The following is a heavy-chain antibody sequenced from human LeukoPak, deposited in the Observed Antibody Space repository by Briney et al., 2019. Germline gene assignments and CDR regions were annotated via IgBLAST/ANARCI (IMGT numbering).Heavy chain of an antibody. CDR2: ISNDGNNK. CDR1: GFMFRHYG. Sequence: GGSLRLSCAASGFMFRHYGMHWVRQSPGKGLEWAAVISNDGNNKYYADSVKGRFTISRDNSKNTLDLQMSSLRAEDTAVYYCAKRLTSSGWYDYFGDWGQGTLVTVSS. J-gene: IGHJ4*02. D-gene: IGHD6-19*01. CDR3: AKRLTSSGWYDYFGD. V-gene: IGHV3-30*18.